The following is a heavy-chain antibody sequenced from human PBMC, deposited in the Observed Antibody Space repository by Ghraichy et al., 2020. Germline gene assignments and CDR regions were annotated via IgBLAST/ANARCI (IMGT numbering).Heavy chain of an antibody. CDR3: ARRGFYFDY. CDR2: NTHSGST. Sequence: SETLSLTCAVYGGSFSGYYWSWIRQSPGKGLEWIGENTHSGSTKYNPSLKSRVTISVDTSKNRFTLHVSSVTAADMAVYYCARRGFYFDYWGQGTQVTVSS. V-gene: IGHV4-34*01. J-gene: IGHJ4*02. CDR1: GGSFSGYY.